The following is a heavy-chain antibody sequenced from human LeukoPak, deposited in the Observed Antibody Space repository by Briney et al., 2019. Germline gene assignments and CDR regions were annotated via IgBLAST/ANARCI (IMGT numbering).Heavy chain of an antibody. Sequence: GESLKISCKGSGYSFTSYWIAWVGQVPGKGLEWMGIIYPGDSDTRYSTSFQGQATISADKSISTAYMQWSSLKASDTTTYYCARHSQTVSFDYYSYYYMDVWGKGTTVTVSS. D-gene: IGHD4-11*01. V-gene: IGHV5-51*01. CDR3: ARHSQTVSFDYYSYYYMDV. J-gene: IGHJ6*03. CDR1: GYSFTSYW. CDR2: IYPGDSDT.